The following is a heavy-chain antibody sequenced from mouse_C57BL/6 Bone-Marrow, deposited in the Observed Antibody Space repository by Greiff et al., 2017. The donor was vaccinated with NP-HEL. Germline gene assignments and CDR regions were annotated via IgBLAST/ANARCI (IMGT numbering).Heavy chain of an antibody. V-gene: IGHV1-52*01. CDR3: ASLANWDGFDV. D-gene: IGHD4-1*01. J-gene: IGHJ1*03. CDR1: GYTFTSYW. Sequence: QVQLQQPGAELVRPGSSVKLSCKASGYTFTSYWMHWVKQRPIQGLEWIGNIDPSDSETHYNQKFKDKATLTVDKSSSTAYMQLSSLTSEDSAVYYCASLANWDGFDVWGTGTTVTVSS. CDR2: IDPSDSET.